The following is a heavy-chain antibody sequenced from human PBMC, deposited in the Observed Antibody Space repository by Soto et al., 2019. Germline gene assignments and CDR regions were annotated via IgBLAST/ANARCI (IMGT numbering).Heavy chain of an antibody. V-gene: IGHV4-39*01. Sequence: PSETLSLTCTVSGGPIRSRSYYWGWIRQPPGKGLEWIGSIDYSGSTYYKPSLKSRVTISVDTSRNQFSLELSSVTAADTAVYHCARHYGPGNYYTYYYYGMDVWGQGTTVTVSS. D-gene: IGHD3-10*01. CDR1: GGPIRSRSYY. J-gene: IGHJ6*02. CDR3: ARHYGPGNYYTYYYYGMDV. CDR2: IDYSGST.